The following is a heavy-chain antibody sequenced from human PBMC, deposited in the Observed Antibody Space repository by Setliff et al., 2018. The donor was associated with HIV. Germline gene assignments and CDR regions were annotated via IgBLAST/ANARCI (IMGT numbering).Heavy chain of an antibody. D-gene: IGHD3-10*01. V-gene: IGHV4-4*09. CDR2: IYSSGST. Sequence: NPSETLSLTCTVSGGSISGHYWSWIRQPPGRGLEWIGYIYSSGSTNYNPSLKSRVTISVDTSKNQFSLKLYSVTAADTAVYYCARAYFGSGIYYWGQGTLVTVSS. J-gene: IGHJ4*02. CDR3: ARAYFGSGIYY. CDR1: GGSISGHY.